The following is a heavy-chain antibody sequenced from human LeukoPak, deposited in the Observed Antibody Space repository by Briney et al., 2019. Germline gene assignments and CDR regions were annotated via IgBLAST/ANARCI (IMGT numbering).Heavy chain of an antibody. CDR2: IKQDGGEI. CDR3: ARDKIVGATNFDY. Sequence: GGSLRLSCAASGFTFSNYWMSWVRQVPGKGLEWVANIKQDGGEIYYVDSVRGRFTISRDNAKNSLYLQMSSLRAEDAAIYYCARDKIVGATNFDYWGQGTLVTVSS. J-gene: IGHJ4*02. V-gene: IGHV3-7*03. CDR1: GFTFSNYW. D-gene: IGHD1-26*01.